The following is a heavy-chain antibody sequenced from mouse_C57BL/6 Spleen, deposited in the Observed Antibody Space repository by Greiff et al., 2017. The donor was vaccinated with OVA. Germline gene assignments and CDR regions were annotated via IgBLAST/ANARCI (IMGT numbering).Heavy chain of an antibody. CDR3: ASYGSSYGY. Sequence: QVQLQQSGAELARPGASVKLSCKASGYTFTSYGISWVKQRTGQGLEWIGEIYPRSGNTYYNEKFKGKATLTADKSSSTAYMELRSLTSEDSAVYFCASYGSSYGYWGQGTTLTVSS. CDR2: IYPRSGNT. D-gene: IGHD1-1*01. CDR1: GYTFTSYG. J-gene: IGHJ2*01. V-gene: IGHV1-81*01.